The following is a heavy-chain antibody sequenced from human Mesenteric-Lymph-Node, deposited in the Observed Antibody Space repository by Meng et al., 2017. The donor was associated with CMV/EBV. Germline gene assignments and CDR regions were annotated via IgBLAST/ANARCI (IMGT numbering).Heavy chain of an antibody. J-gene: IGHJ4*02. CDR1: GGSFSGYY. CDR3: ARGQWYCSSTSCPEY. D-gene: IGHD2-2*01. V-gene: IGHV4-34*01. Sequence: SETLSLTCAVYGGSFSGYYWSWIRQPPGKGLEWIGEINHSGSTNYNPSLKSRVTISVDTSKNQFSLKLSSVTAADTAVYYCARGQWYCSSTSCPEYWGQGTLVTVSS. CDR2: INHSGST.